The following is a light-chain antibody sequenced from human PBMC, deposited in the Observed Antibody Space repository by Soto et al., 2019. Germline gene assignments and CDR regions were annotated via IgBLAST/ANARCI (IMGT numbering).Light chain of an antibody. CDR1: SSDVGNYNY. V-gene: IGLV2-14*01. J-gene: IGLJ1*01. CDR2: NVN. CDR3: SSFTSSTTYV. Sequence: QSVLTQSASVSGFPGQSITISCTGTSSDVGNYNYVSWYQQHPGEVPKLIIFNVNNRPSGVSNRFSGSKSGNTASLTISGLQAEDEADYYCSSFTSSTTYVFGNGTKVTVL.